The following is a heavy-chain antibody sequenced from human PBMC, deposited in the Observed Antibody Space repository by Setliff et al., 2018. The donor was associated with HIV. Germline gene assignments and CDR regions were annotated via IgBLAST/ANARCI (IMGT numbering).Heavy chain of an antibody. Sequence: SETLSLTCAVYGGSFSAYHWSWIRQTPGKGLEWIGEINHSGDTNYNPSLKSRVTISADTSKNQFSLKLSSVTAADTAVYYCARVPVGSGSVDYWGQGTLVTVSS. CDR1: GGSFSAYH. D-gene: IGHD3-10*01. CDR3: ARVPVGSGSVDY. J-gene: IGHJ4*02. CDR2: INHSGDT. V-gene: IGHV4-34*01.